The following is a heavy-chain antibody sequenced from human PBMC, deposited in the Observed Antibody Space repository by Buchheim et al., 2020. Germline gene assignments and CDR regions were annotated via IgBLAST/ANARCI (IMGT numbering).Heavy chain of an antibody. CDR2: ISNSSSYI. J-gene: IGHJ6*03. Sequence: EVQLVESGGGLVKPGGSLRLSCAASGFTFSSYSMNWVRQAPGKGLEWVSSISNSSSYIYYADSVKGRFTISRDNAKNTLYLQMNSLKAEDTAVYYCARDHLDYTLHQEYYYYIDVLGKGTT. CDR1: GFTFSSYS. D-gene: IGHD4-11*01. CDR3: ARDHLDYTLHQEYYYYIDV. V-gene: IGHV3-21*01.